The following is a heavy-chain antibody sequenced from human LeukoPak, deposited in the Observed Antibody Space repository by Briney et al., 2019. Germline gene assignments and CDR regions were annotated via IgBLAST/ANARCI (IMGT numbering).Heavy chain of an antibody. CDR3: ARVSSGWLYYFDY. V-gene: IGHV4-61*01. CDR2: IYYSGST. CDR1: GGSISSSSYY. Sequence: SETLSLTCTVSGGSISSSSYYWSWIRQPPGKVLEWIGYIYYSGSTNYNPSLKSRVTISVDTSKNQFSLKLSSVTAADTAVYYCARVSSGWLYYFDYWGQGTLVTVSS. J-gene: IGHJ4*02. D-gene: IGHD6-19*01.